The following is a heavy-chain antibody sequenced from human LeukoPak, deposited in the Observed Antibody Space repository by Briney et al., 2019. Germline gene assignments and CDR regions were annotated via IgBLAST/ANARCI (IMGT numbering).Heavy chain of an antibody. Sequence: SETLSLTCAVSGGSISSSNWWSWVRQPPGKGLEWIGEIYHSGSTNYNPSLKSRVTISVDKSKNQFSLKLSSVTAADTAVYYCATAGYYYGSGSYYISDAFDIWGQGTMVTVSS. CDR3: ATAGYYYGSGSYYISDAFDI. CDR2: IYHSGST. V-gene: IGHV4-4*02. J-gene: IGHJ3*02. CDR1: GGSISSSNW. D-gene: IGHD3-10*01.